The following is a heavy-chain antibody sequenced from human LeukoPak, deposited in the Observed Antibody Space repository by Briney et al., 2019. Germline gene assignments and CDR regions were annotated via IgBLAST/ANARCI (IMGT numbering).Heavy chain of an antibody. CDR2: ITSSGSTI. CDR3: ASEGSAATVVRQAYLDC. J-gene: IGHJ4*01. D-gene: IGHD4-23*01. CDR1: GFTFSSYE. Sequence: GGSLRLSCAASGFTFSSYEMNWVRQAPGKGLEWVSYITSSGSTIYYADSVKGRFTISRDNAKNSLYLQMNSLRAEDTAVYYCASEGSAATVVRQAYLDCWGQGTLVTVSS. V-gene: IGHV3-48*03.